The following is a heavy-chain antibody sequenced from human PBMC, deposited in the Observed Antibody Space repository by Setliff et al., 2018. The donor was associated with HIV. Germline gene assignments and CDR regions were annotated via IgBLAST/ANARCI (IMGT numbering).Heavy chain of an antibody. D-gene: IGHD1-26*01. J-gene: IGHJ4*02. CDR2: IDRDDDK. CDR3: ARMISYSPYFDY. Sequence: SGPTLVNPTQTLTLTCTFSGFSLSTSGMCVSWIRQPPGKALEWLARIDRDDDKYYSTSLKTRLTISKDTSKNQVVLKMTNMDPVDTATYYCARMISYSPYFDYWGQGTLVTVSS. V-gene: IGHV2-70*11. CDR1: GFSLSTSGMC.